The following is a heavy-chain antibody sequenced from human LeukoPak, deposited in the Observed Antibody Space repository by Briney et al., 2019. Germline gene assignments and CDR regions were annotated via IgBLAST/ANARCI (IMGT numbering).Heavy chain of an antibody. V-gene: IGHV4-59*01. D-gene: IGHD2-2*01. Sequence: SETLSLTCTVSGGSLSSYYWSWIRQPPGKGLEWIGYIYYSGSTNYNPSRKSRVTISVDTSKYQFSLKLSSVTAADTAVYYCARGLVVRGVIYYYYMDVWGKGTTVTVSS. CDR1: GGSLSSYY. J-gene: IGHJ6*03. CDR3: ARGLVVRGVIYYYYMDV. CDR2: IYYSGST.